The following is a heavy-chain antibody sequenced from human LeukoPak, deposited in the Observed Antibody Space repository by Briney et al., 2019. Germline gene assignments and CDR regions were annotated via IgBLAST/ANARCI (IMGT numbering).Heavy chain of an antibody. CDR1: GYSFCSCR. CDR2: IWISFITI. V-gene: IGHV3-48*02. CDR3: ERDKTYAFAY. J-gene: IGHJ4*02. Sequence: GGSLRLSCAASGYSFCSCRVNWVRHGPGKWLGLVSYIWISFITIDYADSVKSRFTISRDNANNSPYLQMNSLTDEDPGVYSPERDKTYAFAYWGQGATVTVSS.